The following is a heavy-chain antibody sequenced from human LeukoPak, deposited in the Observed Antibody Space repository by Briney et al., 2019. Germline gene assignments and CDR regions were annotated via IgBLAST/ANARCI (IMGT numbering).Heavy chain of an antibody. J-gene: IGHJ4*02. Sequence: GGSLRLSCAASGFTFSSCAMSWVRQAPGKGLEWVSAISGSGGSTYYADSVKGRFTISRDNSKKPLYLQMNSLRAEDTAVYYCAKERSRVFDYWGQGTLVTVSS. CDR1: GFTFSSCA. CDR2: ISGSGGST. CDR3: AKERSRVFDY. V-gene: IGHV3-23*01.